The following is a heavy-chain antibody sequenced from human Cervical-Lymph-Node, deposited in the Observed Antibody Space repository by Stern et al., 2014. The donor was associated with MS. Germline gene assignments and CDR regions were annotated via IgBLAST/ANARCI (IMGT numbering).Heavy chain of an antibody. Sequence: DQLVESGAEVKKPGSSVKVSCKASGGTFSDFAISWVRQAPRQGLEWMGGIIPVFGTANYAQKFQGRVTITADESTSTAYMELNSLRSEDTAVYYCARDSDLENTGYAMDVWGQGTTVTVSS. CDR2: IIPVFGTA. J-gene: IGHJ6*02. D-gene: IGHD1-1*01. CDR3: ARDSDLENTGYAMDV. V-gene: IGHV1-69*01. CDR1: GGTFSDFA.